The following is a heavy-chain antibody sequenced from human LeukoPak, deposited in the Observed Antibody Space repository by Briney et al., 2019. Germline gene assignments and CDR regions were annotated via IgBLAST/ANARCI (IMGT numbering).Heavy chain of an antibody. D-gene: IGHD3-3*01. CDR1: GFTFSSYA. V-gene: IGHV3-23*01. Sequence: GGSLRLSCAASGFTFSSYAMSWVRQAPGKGLEWVSAISGSGGSTYYADSVKGRFTISGDNSKNTLYLQMNSLRAEDTAAYYCAKDATITIFGVVTYIDYWGQGTLVTVSS. J-gene: IGHJ4*02. CDR2: ISGSGGST. CDR3: AKDATITIFGVVTYIDY.